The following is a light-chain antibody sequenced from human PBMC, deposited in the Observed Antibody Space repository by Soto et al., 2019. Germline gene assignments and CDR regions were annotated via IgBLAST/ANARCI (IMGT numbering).Light chain of an antibody. CDR2: DTT. CDR3: LLAYGDARRV. Sequence: QAVVTQEPSLTVSPGGTVSLTCGSSTGAVTSGHYPYWFQQKPGQAPRTLIYDTTNKHSWTPARFSGSLLGDKAVLTLSGAQPEDEADYYCLLAYGDARRVFGGGTKVTVL. J-gene: IGLJ3*02. V-gene: IGLV7-46*01. CDR1: TGAVTSGHY.